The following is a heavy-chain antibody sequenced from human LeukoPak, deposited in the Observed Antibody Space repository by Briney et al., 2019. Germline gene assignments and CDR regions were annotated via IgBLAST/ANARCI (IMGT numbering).Heavy chain of an antibody. CDR3: ARGPYSSGWDYSYYYGMDV. Sequence: PSETLSLTCAVSGGSISGGGYSWSWIRQPPGEGLEWIGYIYHSGSTYYNPSLKSRVTISVDRSKNQFSLKLSSVTAADTAVYYCARGPYSSGWDYSYYYGMDVWGQGTTVTVSS. D-gene: IGHD6-19*01. V-gene: IGHV4-30-2*01. CDR1: GGSISGGGYS. CDR2: IYHSGST. J-gene: IGHJ6*02.